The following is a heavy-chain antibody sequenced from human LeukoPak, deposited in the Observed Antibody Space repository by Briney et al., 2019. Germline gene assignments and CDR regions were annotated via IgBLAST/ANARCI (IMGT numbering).Heavy chain of an antibody. CDR3: AKDGVAVAGGYYFDY. J-gene: IGHJ4*02. D-gene: IGHD6-19*01. Sequence: GGSLRLSCAASGFTCSSYGMHWVRQAPGKGLEWVAFIRYDGSNKYYADSVKGRFTISRDNSKNTLYLQMNSLRTEDTAVYYCAKDGVAVAGGYYFDYWGQGTLVTVSS. V-gene: IGHV3-30*02. CDR2: IRYDGSNK. CDR1: GFTCSSYG.